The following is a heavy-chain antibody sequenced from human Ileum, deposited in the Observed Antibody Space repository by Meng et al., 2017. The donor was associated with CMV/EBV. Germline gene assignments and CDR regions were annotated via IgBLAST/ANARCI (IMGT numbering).Heavy chain of an antibody. Sequence: WGPALLNPAATLSLTCTVSGVPIRNSYWTWIRQSAVKGLEFIGRVHFTGGIDYNPSLMSRVTMSVDTSKNQFSLKLSSVTAADTAFYYCARFPYNNSGYYLVYWGQGTLVTVSS. CDR3: ARFPYNNSGYYLVY. CDR2: VHFTGGI. D-gene: IGHD3-22*01. CDR1: GVPIRNSY. V-gene: IGHV4-4*07. J-gene: IGHJ4*02.